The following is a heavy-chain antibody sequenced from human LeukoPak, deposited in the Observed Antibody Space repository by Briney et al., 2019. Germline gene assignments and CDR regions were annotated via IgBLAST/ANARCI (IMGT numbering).Heavy chain of an antibody. V-gene: IGHV3-48*03. D-gene: IGHD6-19*01. J-gene: IGHJ4*02. CDR1: GFTFSSYE. CDR2: ISSSGSTI. CDR3: AKDIGQWLVRYYFDY. Sequence: GGSLRLSCAASGFTFSSYEMNWVRQAPGKGLEWVSYISSSGSTIYYADSVKGRFTISRDNSKNTLYLQMNSLRAEDTAVYYCAKDIGQWLVRYYFDYWGQGTLVTVSS.